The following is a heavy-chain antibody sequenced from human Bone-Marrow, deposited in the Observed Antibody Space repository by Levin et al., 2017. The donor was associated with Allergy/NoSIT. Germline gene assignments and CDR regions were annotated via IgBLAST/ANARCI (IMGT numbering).Heavy chain of an antibody. CDR2: ISYDGSNK. D-gene: IGHD5-12*01. Sequence: GESLKISCAASGFTFSSYGMHWVRQAPGKGLEWVAVISYDGSNKYYADSVKGRFTISRDNSKNTLYLQMNSLRAEDTAVYYCAKDYIVATITYAFDIWGQGTMVTVSS. CDR3: AKDYIVATITYAFDI. V-gene: IGHV3-30*18. CDR1: GFTFSSYG. J-gene: IGHJ3*02.